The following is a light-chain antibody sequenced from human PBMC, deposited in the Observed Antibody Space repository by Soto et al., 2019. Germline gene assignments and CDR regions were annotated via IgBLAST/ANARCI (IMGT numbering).Light chain of an antibody. CDR3: MQLTQFPWT. Sequence: EIVLTQTPLSSPVTLGQPASISCRSSQSLVRSNGNTYLGWLQQRPGQPPRLLIYRISSRFSGVPDRFSGSGAGTDFTLKISRVEAEDVGVYYCMQLTQFPWTFGQGTKVEI. V-gene: IGKV2-24*01. J-gene: IGKJ1*01. CDR1: QSLVRSNGNTY. CDR2: RIS.